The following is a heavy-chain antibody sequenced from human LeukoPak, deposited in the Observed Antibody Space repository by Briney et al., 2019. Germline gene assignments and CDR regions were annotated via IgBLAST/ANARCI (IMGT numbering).Heavy chain of an antibody. D-gene: IGHD3-3*01. CDR2: IIPIFGTA. CDR3: ARAHLRFLEWLPHYYGMDV. V-gene: IGHV1-69*01. Sequence: GASVKVSCKASGGTFSSYAISWVRQAPGQGLEWMGGIIPIFGTANYAQKFQGRVTITADESTSTAYMELSSLRSEDTAVYYCARAHLRFLEWLPHYYGMDVWGQGTTVTVSS. J-gene: IGHJ6*02. CDR1: GGTFSSYA.